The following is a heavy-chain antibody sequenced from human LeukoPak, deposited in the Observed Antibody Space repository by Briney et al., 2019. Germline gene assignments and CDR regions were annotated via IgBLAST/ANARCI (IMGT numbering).Heavy chain of an antibody. J-gene: IGHJ4*02. CDR1: GFTFSSYW. D-gene: IGHD1-26*01. CDR3: ARDKLEGPTKLDY. CDR2: IRQDEGEI. Sequence: PGGSLRLSCAASGFTFSSYWMSWVRQAPGKGLEWVANIRQDEGEIYYVDSVKGRFTISRDNAKNSLYLQMNFLRAEDTAIYYCARDKLEGPTKLDYWGQGAQVTVSS. V-gene: IGHV3-7*01.